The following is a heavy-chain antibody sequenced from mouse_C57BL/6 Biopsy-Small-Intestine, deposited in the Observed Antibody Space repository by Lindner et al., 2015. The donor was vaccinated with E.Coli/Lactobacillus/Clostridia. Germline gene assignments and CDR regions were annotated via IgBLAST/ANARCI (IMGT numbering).Heavy chain of an antibody. CDR3: ARGTPFITTVVAPFDY. CDR1: GYAFSSSW. J-gene: IGHJ2*01. CDR2: IYPGDGDT. D-gene: IGHD1-1*01. V-gene: IGHV1-82*01. Sequence: VQLQESGPELVKPGASVKISCKASGYAFSSSWMNWVKQRPGKGLEWIGRIYPGDGDTNYNGKFKGKATLTADKSSSTAYMQLSSLTSEDSAVYFCARGTPFITTVVAPFDYWGQGTTLTVSS.